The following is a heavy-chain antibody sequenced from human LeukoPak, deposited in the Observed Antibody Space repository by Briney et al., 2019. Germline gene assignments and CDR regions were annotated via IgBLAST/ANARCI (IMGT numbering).Heavy chain of an antibody. CDR1: GFTFSSYA. Sequence: GGSLRLSCAASGFTFSSYAMSWVRQAPGKGLEWVSAISGSGGSRYYADSVKGRFTISRDNSKNTLYLQMKSLRAEDTAVYYCAKDLTNNIAARPRFDALDIWGQGTMVTVSS. J-gene: IGHJ3*02. CDR2: ISGSGGSR. V-gene: IGHV3-23*01. CDR3: AKDLTNNIAARPRFDALDI. D-gene: IGHD6-6*01.